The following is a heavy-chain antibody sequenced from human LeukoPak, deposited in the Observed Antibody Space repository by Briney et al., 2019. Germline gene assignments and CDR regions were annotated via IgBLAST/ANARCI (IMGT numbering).Heavy chain of an antibody. CDR1: GYTFTSYY. V-gene: IGHV1-46*01. Sequence: GASVKVSCKASGYTFTSYYMHWVRQAPGQGLEWMGIINPSGGSTSYAQKFQGRVTMTRDMSTSTVYMERSSLRSEDTAVYYCARDGGYYDYVWGSYRSHWFDPWGQGTLVTVSS. CDR2: INPSGGST. CDR3: ARDGGYYDYVWGSYRSHWFDP. J-gene: IGHJ5*02. D-gene: IGHD3-16*02.